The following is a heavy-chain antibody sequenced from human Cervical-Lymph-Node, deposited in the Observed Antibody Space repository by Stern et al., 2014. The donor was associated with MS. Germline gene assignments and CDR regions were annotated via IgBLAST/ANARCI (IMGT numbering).Heavy chain of an antibody. CDR3: ARPIAAAGPIDY. CDR1: GGSISSSDYY. V-gene: IGHV4-39*01. CDR2: LDYIGNT. J-gene: IGHJ4*02. Sequence: QVQLQESGPGLVKPSETLSLTCTVSGGSISSSDYYWGWIRQPPGKALEWIGNLDYIGNTYYKPSLKSRSTIPDDSSRNQFPLSLRSVTAADTAVYYCARPIAAAGPIDYWGQGTLVTVSS. D-gene: IGHD6-13*01.